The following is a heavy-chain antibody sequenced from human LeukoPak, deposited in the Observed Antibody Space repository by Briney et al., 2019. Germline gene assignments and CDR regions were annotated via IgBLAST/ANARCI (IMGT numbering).Heavy chain of an antibody. V-gene: IGHV1-2*02. CDR2: INPNTGGT. Sequence: ASVKVSCKASGYTFTTHGIAWVRQAPGQGLEWMGWINPNTGGTNYAQKFQGRVTMTRDTSISTAYMELSRLRFDDTAVYYCARGGAHCGGDCYSDYWGQGTLVTVSS. CDR3: ARGGAHCGGDCYSDY. J-gene: IGHJ4*02. D-gene: IGHD2-21*02. CDR1: GYTFTTHG.